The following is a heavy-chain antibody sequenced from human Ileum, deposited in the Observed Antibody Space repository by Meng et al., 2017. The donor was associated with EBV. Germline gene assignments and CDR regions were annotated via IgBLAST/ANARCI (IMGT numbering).Heavy chain of an antibody. J-gene: IGHJ4*02. CDR2: IYHSGST. CDR1: GASIRSTNW. V-gene: IGHV4-4*02. D-gene: IGHD2-2*01. Sequence: QGQLQGSGPGLLNPSATLSLSSAVSGASIRSTNWWSWVRQPPGKGLEWIGDIYHSGSTNYNPSLKSRVTISIDASKNQFSLKVTSVTAADTAMYYCANRRPASGPLGDYWGQGTLVTVSS. CDR3: ANRRPASGPLGDY.